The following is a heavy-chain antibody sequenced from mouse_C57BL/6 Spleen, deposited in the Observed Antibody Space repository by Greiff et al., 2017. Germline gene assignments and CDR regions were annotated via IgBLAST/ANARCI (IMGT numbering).Heavy chain of an antibody. CDR3: ARVYDYDSAGFAY. D-gene: IGHD2-4*01. J-gene: IGHJ3*01. Sequence: VQLQQSGAELVRPGTSVKVSCKASGYAFTNYLIEWVKQRPGQGLEWIGVINPGSGGTNYNEKFKGKATLTADKSSSTAYMQLSSLTSEDSAVYFCARVYDYDSAGFAYWGQGTLVTVSA. CDR1: GYAFTNYL. V-gene: IGHV1-54*01. CDR2: INPGSGGT.